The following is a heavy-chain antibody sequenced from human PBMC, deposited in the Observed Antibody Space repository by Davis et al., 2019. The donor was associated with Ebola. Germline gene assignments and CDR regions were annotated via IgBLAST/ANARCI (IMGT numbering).Heavy chain of an antibody. CDR3: ARVDRVPEYYYYYYMDV. J-gene: IGHJ6*03. CDR1: GFTFSSYS. D-gene: IGHD1-14*01. V-gene: IGHV3-21*01. CDR2: ISSSSSLI. Sequence: PGGSLRLSRAASGFTFSSYSMNWVRQAPGKGLEWVSSISSSSSLIYYADSVKGRFPISRDNATNSLYLQMNSLRAEDTAVYYCARVDRVPEYYYYYYMDVWGKGTTVTVSS.